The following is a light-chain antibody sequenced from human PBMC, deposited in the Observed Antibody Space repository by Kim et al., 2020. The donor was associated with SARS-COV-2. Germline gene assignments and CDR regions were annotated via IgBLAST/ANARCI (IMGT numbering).Light chain of an antibody. CDR2: YAS. J-gene: IGKJ2*01. V-gene: IGKV6-21*02. CDR1: QSIDVA. CDR3: HQSGGLPYT. Sequence: SVTPKEKVTITYQASQSIDVALHWYQQKPDQPPELLIKYASQSISGVPSRFSGRGSGTDFTLTINGLEAEDAATYYCHQSGGLPYTFGQGTKLEI.